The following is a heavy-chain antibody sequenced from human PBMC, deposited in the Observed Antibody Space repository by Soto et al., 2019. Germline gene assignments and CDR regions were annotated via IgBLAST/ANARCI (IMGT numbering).Heavy chain of an antibody. D-gene: IGHD3-22*01. CDR3: ATGQQPTMMYDT. Sequence: TLSLTCPIGCCSIPSSLYYWGWIRQPPGKGLEWIGTISYIGSTFYNPSLDSRVIISVDTSKNQFSLKLNSVTAADTAVYFCATGQQPTMMYDTWGQG. J-gene: IGHJ5*02. V-gene: IGHV4-39*07. CDR2: ISYIGST. CDR1: CCSIPSSLYY.